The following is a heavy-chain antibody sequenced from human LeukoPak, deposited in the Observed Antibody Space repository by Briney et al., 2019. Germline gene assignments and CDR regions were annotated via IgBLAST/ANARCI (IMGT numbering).Heavy chain of an antibody. D-gene: IGHD3-9*01. CDR2: ISSNGGST. J-gene: IGHJ6*02. CDR1: GFTFSSYA. Sequence: GGSLRLSCVASGFTFSSYAMHWVRQAPGKGLEYVSAISSNGGSTYYANSVKGRFTISRDNSKNTLYLQMGSLRAEDMAVYYCARGNVDYDILTGYSLYYYYYGMDVWGQGTTVTVSS. V-gene: IGHV3-64*01. CDR3: ARGNVDYDILTGYSLYYYYYGMDV.